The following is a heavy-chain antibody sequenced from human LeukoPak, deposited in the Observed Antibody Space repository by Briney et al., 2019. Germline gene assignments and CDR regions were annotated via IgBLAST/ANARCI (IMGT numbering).Heavy chain of an antibody. CDR3: AKDRHPARSDGYYFDY. CDR2: ISYDANYK. Sequence: GSLRLSCAASAFTFSTYGMHWVRQAPGKGLEWVAVISYDANYKYYADSVKGRFTISRDNSKNTLYLQMNGLGAEDTAVYYCAKDRHPARSDGYYFDYWGQGTLVTVSS. CDR1: AFTFSTYG. V-gene: IGHV3-30*18. D-gene: IGHD5-24*01. J-gene: IGHJ4*02.